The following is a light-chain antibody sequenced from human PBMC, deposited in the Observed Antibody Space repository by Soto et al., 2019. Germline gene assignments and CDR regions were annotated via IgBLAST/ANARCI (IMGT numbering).Light chain of an antibody. CDR3: QQYGTAPYT. Sequence: EIVLTQSPGTLSLSPGQRATLSCRASQTVSSNNLAWYQQKPGQAPRLLIYGTSNWASGIPDRFGGSGSGTDFTLPISSLEPEDFAVFHCQQYGTAPYTFGQGTKLEI. J-gene: IGKJ2*01. V-gene: IGKV3-20*01. CDR2: GTS. CDR1: QTVSSNN.